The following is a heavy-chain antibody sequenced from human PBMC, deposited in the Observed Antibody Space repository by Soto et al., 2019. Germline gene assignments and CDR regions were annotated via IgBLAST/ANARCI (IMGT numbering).Heavy chain of an antibody. V-gene: IGHV3-21*06. D-gene: IGHD6-19*01. Sequence: LRLSCAASGFTFRSYSINWGRQAPGKGLEWVSSISGSSSFIYYADSVKGRFTISRDNAKNSLYLQMNSLRAEDTAVYYCARDWSSSDWFPHIDYWGQGTLVTVSS. CDR3: ARDWSSSDWFPHIDY. J-gene: IGHJ4*02. CDR1: GFTFRSYS. CDR2: ISGSSSFI.